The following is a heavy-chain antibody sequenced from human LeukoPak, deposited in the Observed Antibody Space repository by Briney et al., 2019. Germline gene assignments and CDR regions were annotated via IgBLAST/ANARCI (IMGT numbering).Heavy chain of an antibody. J-gene: IGHJ4*02. Sequence: PGGSLRLSCAASGFTFSSYAMSWVRQVPGKGLEWVSAISGSGGYTYYADSVKGRFTISRDNSKNTLYLQMNSLRAEDTAVYYCASTGPAVAGTGSPFDYWGQGTLVTVSS. CDR2: ISGSGGYT. CDR3: ASTGPAVAGTGSPFDY. V-gene: IGHV3-23*01. CDR1: GFTFSSYA. D-gene: IGHD6-19*01.